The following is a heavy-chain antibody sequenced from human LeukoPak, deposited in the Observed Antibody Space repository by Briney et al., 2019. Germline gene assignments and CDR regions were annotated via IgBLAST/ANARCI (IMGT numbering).Heavy chain of an antibody. CDR3: AKVLYDSSEIPFFDY. V-gene: IGHV3-23*01. CDR2: ISGSGGST. D-gene: IGHD3-22*01. J-gene: IGHJ4*02. Sequence: GGTLRLSCAASGFTFRSDGMSWVRQAPGKGLEWVSVISGSGGSTYYADSVKGRFTISRDNSKNTLYLQMNSLRAEDTAVYYCAKVLYDSSEIPFFDYWGQGTLVTVSS. CDR1: GFTFRSDG.